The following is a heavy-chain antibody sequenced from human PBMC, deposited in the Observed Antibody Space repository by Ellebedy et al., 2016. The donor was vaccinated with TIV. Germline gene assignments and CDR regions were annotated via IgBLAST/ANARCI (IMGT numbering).Heavy chain of an antibody. CDR3: ATVAFIGTADAFDI. CDR2: FDPEDGET. V-gene: IGHV1-24*01. D-gene: IGHD6-13*01. Sequence: ASVKVSCKVSGYTLTELSMHWVRQAPGKGLEWMGGFDPEDGETIYAQKFQGRVTMTEDTSTDTAYMELSSLRSEGTAVYYCATVAFIGTADAFDIWGQGTMVTVSS. J-gene: IGHJ3*02. CDR1: GYTLTELS.